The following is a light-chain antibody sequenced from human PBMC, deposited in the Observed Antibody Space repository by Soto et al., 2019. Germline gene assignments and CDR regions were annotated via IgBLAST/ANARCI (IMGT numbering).Light chain of an antibody. CDR3: HQTYDTLWT. Sequence: DLQLTQFPSFLSASVGDQVTLTCRASQTVSRYLHWFQQKPGKAPKLVIFGANKLQSGVASRFAGRGSGTDFTLTISGLQPEDFATYYCHQTYDTLWTFGQGPKM. V-gene: IGKV1-39*01. CDR2: GAN. J-gene: IGKJ1*01. CDR1: QTVSRY.